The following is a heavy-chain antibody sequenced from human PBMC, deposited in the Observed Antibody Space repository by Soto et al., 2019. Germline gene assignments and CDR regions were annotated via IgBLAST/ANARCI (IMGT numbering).Heavy chain of an antibody. V-gene: IGHV6-1*01. CDR3: ARSGYSSGWYPGYYYYYMDV. D-gene: IGHD6-19*01. CDR2: TYYRSKWYN. CDR1: GDSVSSNSAA. Sequence: SQTLSLTCAISGDSVSSNSAAWNWIRQSPSRGLEWLGRTYYRSKWYNDYAVSVKSRITINPDTSKNQFSLQLNSVTPEDTAVYYCARSGYSSGWYPGYYYYYMDVWGKGTTVTVSS. J-gene: IGHJ6*03.